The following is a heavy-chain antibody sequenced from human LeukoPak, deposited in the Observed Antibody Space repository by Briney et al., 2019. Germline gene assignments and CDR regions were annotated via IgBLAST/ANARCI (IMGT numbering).Heavy chain of an antibody. CDR1: GGSIRSYY. CDR3: ARLPPSYYSDTGGYTTHFDS. CDR2: IYYSGST. Sequence: PSETLSLTCSVSGGSIRSYYWGWIRQPPGKGLEWIAYIYYSGSTNYNPSLKSRVTMSVDTSRNQFSLRLTSVTAADTAVYYCARLPPSYYSDTGGYTTHFDSWGQGTLVTVSS. D-gene: IGHD3-22*01. V-gene: IGHV4-59*08. J-gene: IGHJ4*02.